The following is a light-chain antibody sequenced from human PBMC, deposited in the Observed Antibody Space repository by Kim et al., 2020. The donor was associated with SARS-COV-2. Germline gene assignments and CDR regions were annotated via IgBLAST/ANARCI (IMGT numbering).Light chain of an antibody. J-gene: IGKJ1*01. V-gene: IGKV3-20*01. CDR2: GAS. CDR3: QQYGSLPWT. CDR1: ESVPADY. Sequence: IVLTQAPGTLSLSPGERATLSCRAGESVPADYVAWYQQKPGQTPRLLIYGASSRATGIPDRFSGSGSGTDFTLTISRLEPEDFAVYYCQQYGSLPWTFGQGTKLEI.